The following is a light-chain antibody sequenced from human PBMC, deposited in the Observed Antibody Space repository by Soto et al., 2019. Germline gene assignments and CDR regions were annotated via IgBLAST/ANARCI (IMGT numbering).Light chain of an antibody. Sequence: DIQMTQSPSTLSASVVYRVTITCRASQIIKSWLAWYQQKPGKAPKLLISDASNLQSWVPSRFSGSESGKEFTLTISSLQPDDFATYYCQHYNSYSEAFGQGTKVDI. CDR2: DAS. V-gene: IGKV1-5*01. CDR1: QIIKSW. CDR3: QHYNSYSEA. J-gene: IGKJ1*01.